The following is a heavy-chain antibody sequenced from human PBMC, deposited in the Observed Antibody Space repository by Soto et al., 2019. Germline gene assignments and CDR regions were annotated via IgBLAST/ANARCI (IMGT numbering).Heavy chain of an antibody. CDR3: ARPVLMDTGVRYYYGMDF. D-gene: IGHD5-18*01. CDR2: IIPMFGTA. Sequence: SVKVSCKASGGTFSSYAMNWVRQAPGQGLEWMGGIIPMFGTADYAQKFQARVTITADESTSTAYMELSSLRSEDTAVYYCARPVLMDTGVRYYYGMDFWGQGTTVTVSS. CDR1: GGTFSSYA. V-gene: IGHV1-69*13. J-gene: IGHJ6*02.